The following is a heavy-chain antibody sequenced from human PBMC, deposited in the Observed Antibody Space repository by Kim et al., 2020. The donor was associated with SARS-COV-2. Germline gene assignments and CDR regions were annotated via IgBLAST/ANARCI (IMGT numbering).Heavy chain of an antibody. J-gene: IGHJ4*01. D-gene: IGHD3-10*01. Sequence: SETLSLTCTVSGGSISSGRYYWTWIRQHPGKGLEWIGYTYYSGNTDYNPSLKSRVSISVDTSKNQFSLELSFLTAADTAVYYCARDRSASGITTLDYWG. CDR1: GGSISSGRYY. V-gene: IGHV4-31*03. CDR3: ARDRSASGITTLDY. CDR2: TYYSGNT.